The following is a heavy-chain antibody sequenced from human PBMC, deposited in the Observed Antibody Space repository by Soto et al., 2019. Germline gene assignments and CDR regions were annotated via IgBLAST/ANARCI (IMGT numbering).Heavy chain of an antibody. CDR3: AREIPIVVVLASRGAFDI. CDR2: TYYRSKWYN. V-gene: IGHV6-1*01. D-gene: IGHD2-15*01. J-gene: IGHJ3*02. CDR1: GDSVSSNSAA. Sequence: SQTLSLPCAISGDSVSSNSAAWNWIRQSPSRGLEWLGRTYYRSKWYNDYAVSVKRRITINPDTSKNQFSLQLNSVTPEDTAVYYCAREIPIVVVLASRGAFDIWGQGTMVTVSS.